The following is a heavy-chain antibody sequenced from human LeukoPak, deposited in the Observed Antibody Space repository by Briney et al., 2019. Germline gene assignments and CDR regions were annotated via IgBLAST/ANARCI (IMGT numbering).Heavy chain of an antibody. D-gene: IGHD2-21*02. V-gene: IGHV1-18*01. J-gene: IGHJ5*02. CDR2: ISAYNGNT. CDR1: GYTFISYD. CDR3: ARGIAYCGGDCYPDPNWFDP. Sequence: ASVTVSCRASGYTFISYDIDWVRQAPGQGLEWMGWISAYNGNTNYAQKLQGRVTMTTDTSTSTAYMELRSLRSDDTAVYYCARGIAYCGGDCYPDPNWFDPWGQGTLVTVSS.